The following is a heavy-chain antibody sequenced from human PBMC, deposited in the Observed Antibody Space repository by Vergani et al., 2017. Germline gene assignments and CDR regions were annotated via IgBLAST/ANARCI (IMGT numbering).Heavy chain of an antibody. Sequence: QGQPAQSGAEVKKPGSSVKVSCKASGGTFSSNSISWVRQAPGQGLEWMGRIIPIFGTTSYAQKFQGRVTILADESTSTAYMELSSLRSEDTAVYYCARSSGYYSYYFVFWGQGGLVTVSS. CDR1: GGTFSSNS. D-gene: IGHD3-22*01. V-gene: IGHV1-69*13. CDR3: ARSSGYYSYYFVF. J-gene: IGHJ4*02. CDR2: IIPIFGTT.